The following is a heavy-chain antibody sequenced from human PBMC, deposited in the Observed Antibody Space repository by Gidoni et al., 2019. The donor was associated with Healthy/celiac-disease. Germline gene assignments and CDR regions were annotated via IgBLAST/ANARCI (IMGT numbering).Heavy chain of an antibody. CDR3: AKFGTYSSSWPDGIDY. D-gene: IGHD6-13*01. Sequence: EVQLLESGGGLVQPGGSLRLSCAASGFTFSRYAMSWVRQAPGKGLEWVSAISGSGGSTYYADSVKGRFTISRDNSKNTLYLQMNSLRAEDTAVYYCAKFGTYSSSWPDGIDYWGQGTLVTVSS. V-gene: IGHV3-23*01. J-gene: IGHJ4*02. CDR1: GFTFSRYA. CDR2: ISGSGGST.